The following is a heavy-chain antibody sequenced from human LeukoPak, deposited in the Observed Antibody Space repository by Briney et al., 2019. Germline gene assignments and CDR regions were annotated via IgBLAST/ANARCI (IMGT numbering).Heavy chain of an antibody. Sequence: SETLSLTCTVSGDSISRYYWSWIRQSPGRGLEWIGYIFYSGISNYNPSLKSRVTVSVDTSKNQVSLKLRSVTAADTAVYYCAGLFSGYDPFDYWGQGTLVTVSS. CDR1: GDSISRYY. V-gene: IGHV4-59*03. J-gene: IGHJ4*02. CDR2: IFYSGIS. CDR3: AGLFSGYDPFDY. D-gene: IGHD5-12*01.